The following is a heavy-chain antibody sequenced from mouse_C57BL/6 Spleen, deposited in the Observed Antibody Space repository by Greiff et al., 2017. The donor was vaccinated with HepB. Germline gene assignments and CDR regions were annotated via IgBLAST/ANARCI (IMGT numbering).Heavy chain of an antibody. Sequence: QVQLQQSGAELVRPGTSVKMSCKASGYTFTTYWIGWAKQRPGHGLEWIGDIYPGGGYTNYNEKFKGKATLTADKSSSTAYMQFSSLTSEDSAIYYCARHSSGYGYYAMDYWGQGTSVTVSS. CDR2: IYPGGGYT. V-gene: IGHV1-63*01. D-gene: IGHD3-2*02. J-gene: IGHJ4*01. CDR3: ARHSSGYGYYAMDY. CDR1: GYTFTTYW.